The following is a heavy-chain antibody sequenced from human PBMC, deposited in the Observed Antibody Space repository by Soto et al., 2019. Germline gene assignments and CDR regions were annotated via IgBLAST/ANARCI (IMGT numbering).Heavy chain of an antibody. CDR1: GDSVSSNSVA. CDR2: TYYRSKWKS. V-gene: IGHV6-1*01. J-gene: IGHJ4*02. D-gene: IGHD6-13*01. Sequence: PSQTLSLTCAISGDSVSSNSVAWNWIRQTPSRGLEWLGRTYYRSKWKSEHGESVKSRVTMDADTSKNEFSLHLSSVTPEDTAVYYCAREQPRNFAYWGQGTPVTVSS. CDR3: AREQPRNFAY.